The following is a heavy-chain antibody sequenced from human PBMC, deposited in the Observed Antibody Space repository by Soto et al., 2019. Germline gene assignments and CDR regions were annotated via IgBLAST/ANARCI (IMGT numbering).Heavy chain of an antibody. CDR2: ISGYNGDT. Sequence: QVQLVQSGPEVKEPGASVKVSCKASGYTFTSYGITWVRQGPGQGLEWVGWISGYNGDTNYAQKVQRRISVTTDTSTSTAYLEVRSLRSDDTAVYYCAREVGAWFDFWGQGTLVTVSS. V-gene: IGHV1-18*01. J-gene: IGHJ4*02. CDR1: GYTFTSYG. D-gene: IGHD1-26*01. CDR3: AREVGAWFDF.